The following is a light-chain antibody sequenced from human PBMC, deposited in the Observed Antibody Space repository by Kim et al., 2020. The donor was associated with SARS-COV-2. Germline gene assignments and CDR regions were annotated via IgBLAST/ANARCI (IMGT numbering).Light chain of an antibody. CDR1: KWGDKY. V-gene: IGLV3-1*01. CDR2: QDS. Sequence: VSPGQTASITCSGDKWGDKYACWYQQKPGQSPVLVIYQDSKRPSGIPERFSGSNSGNTATLTISGTQAMDEADYYCQAWDSSTSVFGTGTKVTVL. CDR3: QAWDSSTSV. J-gene: IGLJ1*01.